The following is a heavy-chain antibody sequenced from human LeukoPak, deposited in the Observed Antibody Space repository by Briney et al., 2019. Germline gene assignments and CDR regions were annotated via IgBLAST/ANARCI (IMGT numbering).Heavy chain of an antibody. CDR2: IIPIFGTA. V-gene: IGHV1-69*05. CDR1: GGTFSSYA. J-gene: IGHJ4*02. Sequence: SVKVSCKASGGTFSSYAISWVRQAPGQGLEWMGGIIPIFGTANYAQKFQGRVTITTDESTSTAYMELNSLRSEDTAVYYCARMRMVQYYYDSSAPYFDYWGQGTLVTVSS. D-gene: IGHD3-22*01. CDR3: ARMRMVQYYYDSSAPYFDY.